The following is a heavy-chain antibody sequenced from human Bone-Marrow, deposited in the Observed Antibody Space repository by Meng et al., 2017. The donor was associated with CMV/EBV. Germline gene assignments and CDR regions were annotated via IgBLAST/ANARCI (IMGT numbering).Heavy chain of an antibody. Sequence: GESLKISCTASGFTFNNYAVSWVRQAPGKGLEWVSVIYTGDSSTYYADSVKGRFTISRDNSKNTLYLQMNSLRAEDTAVYYCAKAVFGGVSLSAFDIWGQGTMVTVSS. CDR3: AKAVFGGVSLSAFDI. CDR1: GFTFNNYA. J-gene: IGHJ3*02. D-gene: IGHD3-16*01. V-gene: IGHV3-23*03. CDR2: IYTGDSST.